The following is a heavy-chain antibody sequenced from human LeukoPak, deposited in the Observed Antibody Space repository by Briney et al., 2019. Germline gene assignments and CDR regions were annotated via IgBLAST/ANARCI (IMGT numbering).Heavy chain of an antibody. CDR1: RFTFSNYA. CDR2: ISGGGSST. D-gene: IGHD3-16*02. Sequence: GGSLRLSCAASRFTFSNYAMSWVRQAPGKGLEWVSAISGGGSSTYYADSVKGRFTISRDNSENTLYLQMNSLRAEDTAVYYCAKDTTYRKGSFDYWGQGTLVTVSS. J-gene: IGHJ4*02. V-gene: IGHV3-23*01. CDR3: AKDTTYRKGSFDY.